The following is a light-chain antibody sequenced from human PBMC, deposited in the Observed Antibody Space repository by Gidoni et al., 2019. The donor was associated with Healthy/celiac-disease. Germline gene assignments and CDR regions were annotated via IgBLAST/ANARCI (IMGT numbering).Light chain of an antibody. CDR2: GAS. CDR3: QQYNNWPHT. J-gene: IGKJ2*01. V-gene: IGKV3-15*01. Sequence: EIVMTQSPATLSVSPGERATLSCRASQSVSSNLAWYQQKPGQAPRLLIYGASTRATGIPARFSGSGSGTEFTLTISSLQSEDFAVYNCQQYNNWPHTFGQGTTLEIK. CDR1: QSVSSN.